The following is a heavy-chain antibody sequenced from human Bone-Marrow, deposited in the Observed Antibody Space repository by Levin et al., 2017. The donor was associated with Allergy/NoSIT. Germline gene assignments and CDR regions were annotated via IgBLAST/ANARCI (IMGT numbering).Heavy chain of an antibody. Sequence: PGESLKISCVASGFTFNNYWMTWVRQVPGKGLEWVASIKHDGDEKYYVDSVKGRFTLSRDNAKTSLYLEMNSLRAGDTALYYCARGDGYLFDYWGQGTLVTVSS. CDR1: GFTFNNYW. V-gene: IGHV3-7*01. CDR3: ARGDGYLFDY. D-gene: IGHD3-22*01. CDR2: IKHDGDEK. J-gene: IGHJ4*02.